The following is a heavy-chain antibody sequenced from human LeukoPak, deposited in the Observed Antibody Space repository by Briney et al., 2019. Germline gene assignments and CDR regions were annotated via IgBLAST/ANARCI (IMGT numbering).Heavy chain of an antibody. Sequence: GRSLRLSCAASGFTFSSYAMHRVRQAPGKGLEWVAVISYDGSNKYYADSLKGRFTISRDNSKNTLYLQMNSLRAEDTAVYYCARDPAGIAAAVFDYWGQGTLVTVSS. CDR2: ISYDGSNK. J-gene: IGHJ4*02. D-gene: IGHD6-13*01. CDR1: GFTFSSYA. V-gene: IGHV3-30*04. CDR3: ARDPAGIAAAVFDY.